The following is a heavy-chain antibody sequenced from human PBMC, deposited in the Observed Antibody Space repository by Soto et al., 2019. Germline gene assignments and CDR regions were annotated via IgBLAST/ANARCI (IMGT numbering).Heavy chain of an antibody. CDR1: GFTFSSYG. CDR3: AKDPSGSYNYYYGMDV. J-gene: IGHJ6*02. Sequence: GGSLRLSCAASGFTFSSYGMHWIRQAQGKGLEWVAVISYDGSNKYYADSVKGRFTISRDNSKNTLYLQMNSLRAEDTAVYYCAKDPSGSYNYYYGMDVWGQGTTVTVSS. CDR2: ISYDGSNK. V-gene: IGHV3-30*18. D-gene: IGHD1-26*01.